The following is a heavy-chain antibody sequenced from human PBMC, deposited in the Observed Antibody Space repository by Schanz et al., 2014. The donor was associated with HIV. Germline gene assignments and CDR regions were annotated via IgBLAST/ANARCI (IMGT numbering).Heavy chain of an antibody. Sequence: QVQLAESGGGVVQPGGSLRLSCAASGFTFSSYGMYWVRQAPGKGLEWVAVISFDGSEKYYADSVKGRFTISRDNSKNTLHLQMSSLRTEDTAVYYCARVPLYCSGGSCYRKGWFDPWGQGTLVTVSS. D-gene: IGHD2-15*01. V-gene: IGHV3-30*03. CDR1: GFTFSSYG. J-gene: IGHJ5*02. CDR3: ARVPLYCSGGSCYRKGWFDP. CDR2: ISFDGSEK.